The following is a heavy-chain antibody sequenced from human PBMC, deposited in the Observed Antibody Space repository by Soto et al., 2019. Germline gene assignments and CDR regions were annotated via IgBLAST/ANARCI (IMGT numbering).Heavy chain of an antibody. CDR2: IYYSGTT. D-gene: IGHD3-9*01. CDR3: ARENYDILTGYSMGYYYYGMDV. J-gene: IGHJ6*02. Sequence: SETLSLTCTVSGGSISSGDYYWSWIRQPPGKGLEWIGYIYYSGTTYYNPSLKSRVTISVDTSKNQFSLKLSSVTAADTAVYYCARENYDILTGYSMGYYYYGMDVWGQGTPVTVYS. CDR1: GGSISSGDYY. V-gene: IGHV4-30-4*01.